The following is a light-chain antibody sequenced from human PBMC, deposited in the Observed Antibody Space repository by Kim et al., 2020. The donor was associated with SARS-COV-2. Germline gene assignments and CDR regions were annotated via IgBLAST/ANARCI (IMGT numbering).Light chain of an antibody. CDR3: QQYYSTPHT. V-gene: IGKV4-1*01. Sequence: DIVMTQSPDSLAVSLGERATINCKSSQSVLYSSNNKNYLAWYQQKPGQPPKLLIYCASTRESGVPDRFSGSGSGTDFTLTISSLQAEDVAVYYCQQYYSTPHTFGGGTKVDIK. J-gene: IGKJ4*01. CDR2: CAS. CDR1: QSVLYSSNNKNY.